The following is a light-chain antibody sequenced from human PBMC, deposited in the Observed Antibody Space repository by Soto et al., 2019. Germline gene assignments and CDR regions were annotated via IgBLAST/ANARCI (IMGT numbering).Light chain of an antibody. V-gene: IGKV3-20*01. J-gene: IGKJ3*01. CDR3: QQYGSSPLFT. CDR1: QSVSSSY. CDR2: GAS. Sequence: EIVLTQSPGTLSLSPGERATLSCRASQSVSSSYLAWFQQKPGQAPRLLIYGASGRATGIPDRFSGSGSGKDFTLTISSLEPEDFAVNYCQQYGSSPLFTFGPGTKVDIK.